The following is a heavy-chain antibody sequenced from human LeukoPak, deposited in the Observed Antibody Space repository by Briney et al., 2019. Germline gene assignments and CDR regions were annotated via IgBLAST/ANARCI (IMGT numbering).Heavy chain of an antibody. J-gene: IGHJ4*02. CDR3: ARDAAGFNSSWEFDH. D-gene: IGHD6-13*01. CDR2: IHYSGAT. V-gene: IGHV4-59*01. CDR1: GGSISSNY. Sequence: SETLSLTCTVSGGSISSNYWSWIRQPPGKGLEWIGYIHYSGATNYNPSLKSRVTISADTSKNQFSLKLSSVTAADTAMYYCARDAAGFNSSWEFDHWGQGTLVTVSS.